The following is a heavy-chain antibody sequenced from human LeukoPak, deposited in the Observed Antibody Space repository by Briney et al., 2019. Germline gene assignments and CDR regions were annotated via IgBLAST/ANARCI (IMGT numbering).Heavy chain of an antibody. J-gene: IGHJ4*02. CDR3: ARDKYCSGGSCYSLDY. CDR1: GFTFSSYW. Sequence: GSLRLSCAASGFTFSSYWMHWVRQAPGKGLVWVSRINTDGSSTSYADSVKGRFTISRDNAKNTLYLQMNSLRAEDTAVYYCARDKYCSGGSCYSLDYWGQGTLVTVSS. V-gene: IGHV3-74*01. CDR2: INTDGSST. D-gene: IGHD2-15*01.